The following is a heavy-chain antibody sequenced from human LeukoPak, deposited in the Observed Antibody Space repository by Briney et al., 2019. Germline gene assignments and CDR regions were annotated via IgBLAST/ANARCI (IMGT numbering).Heavy chain of an antibody. CDR1: GGSISSGGYY. D-gene: IGHD6-6*01. V-gene: IGHV4-61*08. J-gene: IGHJ4*02. Sequence: SETLSLTCTVSGGSISSGGYYWSWIRQHPGKGLEWIGYIYYTGNTNYNPSLKSRVTISVDTSKNQFSLKLSSVTAADTAVYYCARHPPYSSSSFDYWGQGTLVTVSS. CDR2: IYYTGNT. CDR3: ARHPPYSSSSFDY.